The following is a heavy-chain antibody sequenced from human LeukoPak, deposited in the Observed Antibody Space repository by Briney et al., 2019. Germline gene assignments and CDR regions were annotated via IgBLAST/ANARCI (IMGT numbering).Heavy chain of an antibody. CDR2: ISSSSSYI. Sequence: GGSLRLSCAASGFTFSSYSMNWVRQAPGKGLEWVSCISSSSSYIYYTDSVKGRFTISRDNAKNSLTLQMNSLRAEDTAVYCCARDLKYYDSSGFDYWGQGTLVTVSS. D-gene: IGHD3-22*01. J-gene: IGHJ4*02. CDR1: GFTFSSYS. CDR3: ARDLKYYDSSGFDY. V-gene: IGHV3-21*01.